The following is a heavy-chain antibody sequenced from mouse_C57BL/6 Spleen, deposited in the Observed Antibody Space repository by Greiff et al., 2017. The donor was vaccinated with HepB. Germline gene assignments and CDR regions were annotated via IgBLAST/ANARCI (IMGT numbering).Heavy chain of an antibody. CDR2: IDPSDSYT. J-gene: IGHJ2*01. V-gene: IGHV1-69*01. D-gene: IGHD1-1*01. CDR3: ALNYYGSSGYFDY. CDR1: GYTFTSYW. Sequence: QVQLQQPGAELVMPGASVKLSCKASGYTFTSYWMHWVKQRPGQGLEWIGEIDPSDSYTNYNQKFKGKSTLTVDKSSSTAYMQLSSLTSEDSAVYYCALNYYGSSGYFDYWGQGTTLTVSS.